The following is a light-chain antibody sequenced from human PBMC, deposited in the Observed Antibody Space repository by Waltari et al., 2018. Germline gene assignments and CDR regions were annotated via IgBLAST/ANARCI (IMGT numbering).Light chain of an antibody. Sequence: DIQMTQSPSSLSASVGDRVTITCRASQSISSYLNWYQQKPGKAPKLLIYAASSLQSGVQSRFSGSGSGTDFTLTISSLQPEDFATYYCQQRETFGQGTKLEIK. CDR1: QSISSY. J-gene: IGKJ2*01. CDR2: AAS. V-gene: IGKV1-39*01. CDR3: QQRET.